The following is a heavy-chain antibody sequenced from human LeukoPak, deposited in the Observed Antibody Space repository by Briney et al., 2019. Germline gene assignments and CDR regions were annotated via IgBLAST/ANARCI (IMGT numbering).Heavy chain of an antibody. CDR1: GFTFRDAA. CDR2: ISSSGANA. J-gene: IGHJ5*02. Sequence: QSGGSLTLSCAASGFTFRDAAMTGVRQAPGKGLEWVSLISSSGANAYCADSVKGRFTISRDNSKNTLYLQMNNLRGEDTAEYYCAKDMELASWGQGTLVTVSS. V-gene: IGHV3-23*01. CDR3: AKDMELAS. D-gene: IGHD1-26*01.